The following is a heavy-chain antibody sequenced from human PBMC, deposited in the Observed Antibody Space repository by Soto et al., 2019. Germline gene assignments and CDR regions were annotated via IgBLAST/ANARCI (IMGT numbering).Heavy chain of an antibody. CDR1: GGSISSYY. D-gene: IGHD3-10*01. V-gene: IGHV4-59*01. CDR3: ARGKSYYGSGSYRPLPLFDY. CDR2: IYYSGST. J-gene: IGHJ4*02. Sequence: SETLSLTCTVSGGSISSYYWSWIRQPPGKGLEWIGYIYYSGSTNYNPSLKSRVTISVDTSKNQFSLKLSSVTAADTAVYYCARGKSYYGSGSYRPLPLFDYWGQGTLVTVSS.